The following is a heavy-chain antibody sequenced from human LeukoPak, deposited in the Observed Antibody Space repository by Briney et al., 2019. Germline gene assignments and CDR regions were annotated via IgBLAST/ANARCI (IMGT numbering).Heavy chain of an antibody. V-gene: IGHV4-31*03. Sequence: SQTLSLTCTVSGGSINNGGYYWSWIRQHPGKGLEWIGYIYYSGSTYYNPSLKSRVTTSVDTSKNQFSLNLSSVTAADTAVYYCARKGATTYYFEYWGQGTLVTVSS. CDR3: ARKGATTYYFEY. D-gene: IGHD5-24*01. CDR1: GGSINNGGYY. J-gene: IGHJ4*02. CDR2: IYYSGST.